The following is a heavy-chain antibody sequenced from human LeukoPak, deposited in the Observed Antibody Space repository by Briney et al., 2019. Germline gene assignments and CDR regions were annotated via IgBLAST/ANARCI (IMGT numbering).Heavy chain of an antibody. CDR1: GDSISSSSHY. D-gene: IGHD3-22*01. V-gene: IGHV4-39*07. J-gene: IGHJ4*02. Sequence: SETLSLTCIVSGDSISSSSHYWAWIRQSPGKGLEWIGSIYYSGTTHNNPTLKSRVTISVDTSKNQFSLKLSSVTAADTAVYYCARGADSSGYYSIFYFDYWGQGTLVTVSS. CDR2: IYYSGTT. CDR3: ARGADSSGYYSIFYFDY.